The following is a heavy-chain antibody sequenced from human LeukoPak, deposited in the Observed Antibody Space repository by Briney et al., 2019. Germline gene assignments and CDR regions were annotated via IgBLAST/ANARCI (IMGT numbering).Heavy chain of an antibody. CDR2: ISSSAGTT. Sequence: GGSLRLSCAASGFXFSSYEINWVRQAPGKGLEWVSYISSSAGTTYYADSLKGRFTISRDNAKNSLYLQMHSLRAEDTAVYYCARDLADYSDYWGQGTLVTVSS. CDR1: GFXFSSYE. J-gene: IGHJ4*02. CDR3: ARDLADYSDY. D-gene: IGHD2-21*01. V-gene: IGHV3-48*03.